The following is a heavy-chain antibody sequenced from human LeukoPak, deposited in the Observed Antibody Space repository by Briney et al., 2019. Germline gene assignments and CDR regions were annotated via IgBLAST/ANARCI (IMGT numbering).Heavy chain of an antibody. D-gene: IGHD3-3*01. Sequence: VASVKVSCKASGFTFTSSAVQWVRQARGQRLEWIGWIVVGSGNTNYAQKFQERVTITRDMSTSTAYMELSSLRSEDTAVYYCAAVAYYDFWSGYYLWPPDAFDIWGQGTMVTVSS. CDR1: GFTFTSSA. J-gene: IGHJ3*02. CDR3: AAVAYYDFWSGYYLWPPDAFDI. V-gene: IGHV1-58*01. CDR2: IVVGSGNT.